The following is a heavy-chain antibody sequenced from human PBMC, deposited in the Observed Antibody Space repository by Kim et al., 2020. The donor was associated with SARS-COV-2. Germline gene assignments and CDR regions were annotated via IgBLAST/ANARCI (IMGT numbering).Heavy chain of an antibody. Sequence: SETLSLTCTVSGGSISSSNYYWGWIRQPPGKGLEWIGSIYYSGSTYYNPSLKSRVTISVDTSKNQFSLKLNSVTAADTAVYYCARHFEFCGDYLTGWFDPWGQGTLVTVSS. J-gene: IGHJ5*02. V-gene: IGHV4-39*01. CDR3: ARHFEFCGDYLTGWFDP. CDR1: GGSISSSNYY. CDR2: IYYSGST. D-gene: IGHD4-17*01.